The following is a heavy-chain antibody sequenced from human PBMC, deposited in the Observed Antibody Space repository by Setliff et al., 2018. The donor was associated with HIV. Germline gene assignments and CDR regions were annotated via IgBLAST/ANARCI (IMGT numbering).Heavy chain of an antibody. J-gene: IGHJ4*02. CDR1: GYTFTSYG. D-gene: IGHD2-21*01. CDR2: INTYSGNT. CDR3: ARDPVSDNSATPYYFDY. V-gene: IGHV1-18*01. Sequence: ASVKVSCKASGYTFTSYGISWVRQAPGQGLEWMGWINTYSGNTGYAQKFQGRVTMTRDTSTSTAYMELSSLRSEDTAVYFCARDPVSDNSATPYYFDYWGQGTLVTVSS.